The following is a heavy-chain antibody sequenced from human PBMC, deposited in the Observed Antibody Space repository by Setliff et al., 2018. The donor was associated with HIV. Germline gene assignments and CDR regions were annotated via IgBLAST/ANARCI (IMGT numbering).Heavy chain of an antibody. D-gene: IGHD2-21*02. CDR1: GGTFSSYA. V-gene: IGHV1-69*10. J-gene: IGHJ6*03. CDR3: AGREMPCSGGDCNRYFYYYYMDV. Sequence: SVKVSCKSSGGTFSSYAISWVRQAPGQGLEWMGGIIPMLGVANYPQKVQGRVTITTDKSTTIVYMELSSLRSEDTAVYYCAGREMPCSGGDCNRYFYYYYMDVWGTGTTVTVSS. CDR2: IIPMLGVA.